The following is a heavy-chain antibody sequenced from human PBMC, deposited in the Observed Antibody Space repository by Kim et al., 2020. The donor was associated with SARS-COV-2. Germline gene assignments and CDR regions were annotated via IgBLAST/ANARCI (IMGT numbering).Heavy chain of an antibody. CDR2: IIPIFGTA. CDR1: GGTFSSYA. V-gene: IGHV1-69*13. Sequence: SVKVSCKASGGTFSSYAISWVRQAPGQGLEWMGGIIPIFGTANYAQKFQGRATITADESTSTAYMELSSLRSEDTAVYYCASTTHYYDSSGYGNYFDYWGQGTLVTVSS. D-gene: IGHD3-22*01. J-gene: IGHJ4*02. CDR3: ASTTHYYDSSGYGNYFDY.